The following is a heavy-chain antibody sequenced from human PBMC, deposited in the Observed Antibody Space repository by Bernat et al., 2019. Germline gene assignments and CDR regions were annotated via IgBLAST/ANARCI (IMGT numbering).Heavy chain of an antibody. CDR1: GFTFSTYA. CDR2: ILGSGGAT. CDR3: AKVKLATSSWYGSDY. V-gene: IGHV3-23*01. D-gene: IGHD6-13*01. Sequence: EVQLLESGGGLVQPGGSLRLSCAASGFTFSTYAMSWVRQSPGKGLDWVSTILGSGGATYYADSVKGRFTISSDNSKNTLYLQMNSLGAEDTAVYYCAKVKLATSSWYGSDYWGRGTLVTVSS. J-gene: IGHJ4*02.